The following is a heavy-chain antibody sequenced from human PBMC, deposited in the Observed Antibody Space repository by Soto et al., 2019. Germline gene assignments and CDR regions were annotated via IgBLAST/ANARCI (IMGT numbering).Heavy chain of an antibody. D-gene: IGHD3-3*01. CDR3: ARDSQFWTNWFDP. J-gene: IGHJ5*02. Sequence: SLRLSCAASGFTFSSYGMHWVRQAPGKGLEWVAVIWYDGSNKYYADSVKGRFTISRGNSKNTLYLQMNSLRAEDTAVYYCARDSQFWTNWFDPWGQGTLVTVS. V-gene: IGHV3-33*01. CDR1: GFTFSSYG. CDR2: IWYDGSNK.